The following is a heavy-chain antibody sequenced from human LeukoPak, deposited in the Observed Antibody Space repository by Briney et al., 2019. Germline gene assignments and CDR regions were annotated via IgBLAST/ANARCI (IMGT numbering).Heavy chain of an antibody. Sequence: SQTLSLTCTVSGGSISSGGYYWSWIRQHPGKGLEWIGYIYYSGSTYYNPSLKSRVTISVDTSKNQFSLKLNSVTAADTAVYYCARDKSGSNAFDIWGQGTMVTVSS. CDR3: ARDKSGSNAFDI. J-gene: IGHJ3*02. CDR1: GGSISSGGYY. V-gene: IGHV4-31*03. CDR2: IYYSGST. D-gene: IGHD3-3*01.